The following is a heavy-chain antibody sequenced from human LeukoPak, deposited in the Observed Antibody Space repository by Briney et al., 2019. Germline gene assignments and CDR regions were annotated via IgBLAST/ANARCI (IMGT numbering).Heavy chain of an antibody. CDR3: ARHAGTMVRGVTPNDY. V-gene: IGHV5-51*01. CDR2: IYPGDSDT. D-gene: IGHD3-10*01. J-gene: IGHJ4*02. CDR1: GYSFTSYW. Sequence: NTGESLKISCKGSGYSFTSYWIAWVRQMPGKGLEWMGIIYPGDSDTRYSPSFQGQVTISADKSISTAYLQWSSLKASDTAMYFCARHAGTMVRGVTPNDYWGQGTLVTVSS.